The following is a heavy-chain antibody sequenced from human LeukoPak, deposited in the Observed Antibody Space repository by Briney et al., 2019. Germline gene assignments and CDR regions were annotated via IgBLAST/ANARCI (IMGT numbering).Heavy chain of an antibody. CDR3: VKRGSDGGPYFFDY. Sequence: GGSLRLSCGASGFTFSTYPMHWVRQAPGKGLEWVAAISKEGSNKYYADSVKGRYTISRVSSKNMLYLEMNSLSGEDTAVYYCVKRGSDGGPYFFDYWGQGTLVTVSS. D-gene: IGHD3-3*01. V-gene: IGHV3-30*18. J-gene: IGHJ4*02. CDR2: ISKEGSNK. CDR1: GFTFSTYP.